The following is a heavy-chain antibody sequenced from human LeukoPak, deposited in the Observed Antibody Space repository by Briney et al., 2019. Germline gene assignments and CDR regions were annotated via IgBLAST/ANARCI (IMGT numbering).Heavy chain of an antibody. Sequence: ASVKVSFKASGYTFTGYYMHWVRQAPGQGLEWMGWINPNSGGTNYAQKFQGRVTMTRDTSISTAYMELRRLRSDDTAVYYCARGSYSSSWYKCDPWGQGTLVTVS. D-gene: IGHD6-13*01. CDR3: ARGSYSSSWYKCDP. V-gene: IGHV1-2*02. J-gene: IGHJ5*02. CDR2: INPNSGGT. CDR1: GYTFTGYY.